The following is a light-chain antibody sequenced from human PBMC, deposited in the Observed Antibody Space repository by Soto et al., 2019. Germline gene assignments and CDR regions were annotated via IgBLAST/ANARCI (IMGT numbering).Light chain of an antibody. V-gene: IGKV1-16*02. CDR3: QQYFTYPHT. Sequence: DIQMTQSTSSLSASVGERVTITCRASQVINNFVAWFQQRPGRPPKPLIYAASVLQSGVSSKFSGSGSGTDFTLTIISLQPEDSATYYCQQYFTYPHTFGQGTTLAIK. CDR2: AAS. J-gene: IGKJ2*01. CDR1: QVINNF.